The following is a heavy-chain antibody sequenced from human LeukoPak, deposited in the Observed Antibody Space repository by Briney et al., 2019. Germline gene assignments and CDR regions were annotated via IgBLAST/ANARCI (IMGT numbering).Heavy chain of an antibody. CDR1: GFTFSSYT. V-gene: IGHV3-21*01. CDR2: ISRRRSYI. D-gene: IGHD3-16*02. Sequence: PGGSLRLSCEASGFTFSSYTMNWVRQAPGKGVEGVSFISRRRSYIYYADSVEGRFTISRDNPKNSLYLQMNSLRAEDTALYYCARDRGGIGYYMDVWGKGTTVTVSS. J-gene: IGHJ6*03. CDR3: ARDRGGIGYYMDV.